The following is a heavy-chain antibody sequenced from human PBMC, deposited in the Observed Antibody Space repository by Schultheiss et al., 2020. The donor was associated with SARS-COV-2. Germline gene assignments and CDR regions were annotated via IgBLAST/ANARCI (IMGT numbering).Heavy chain of an antibody. CDR3: ASHPTGDYDILTGYYSSFYYYGMDV. D-gene: IGHD3-9*01. CDR2: ISGSGGST. V-gene: IGHV3-23*01. J-gene: IGHJ6*02. CDR1: GFTFSSYA. Sequence: GESLKISCAASGFTFSSYAMSWVRQAPGKGLEWVSAISGSGGSTYYADSVKGRFTISRDNSKNTLYLQMNSLRAEDTAVYYCASHPTGDYDILTGYYSSFYYYGMDVWGQGTTVTVSS.